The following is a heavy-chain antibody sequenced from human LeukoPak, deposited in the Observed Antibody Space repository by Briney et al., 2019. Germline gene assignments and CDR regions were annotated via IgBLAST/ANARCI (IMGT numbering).Heavy chain of an antibody. CDR1: GFTFSSCA. CDR3: AKDPIFSGSYGVFDY. J-gene: IGHJ4*02. Sequence: GGSLRLSCAASGFTFSSCAMSWVRQAPGKGLEWVSTIIDSGNSIYYADSAEGRFTISRDNSKNTLYLQMNSLRAGDTAVHYCAKDPIFSGSYGVFDYWGLGTLVTVSS. CDR2: IIDSGNSI. V-gene: IGHV3-23*01. D-gene: IGHD1-26*01.